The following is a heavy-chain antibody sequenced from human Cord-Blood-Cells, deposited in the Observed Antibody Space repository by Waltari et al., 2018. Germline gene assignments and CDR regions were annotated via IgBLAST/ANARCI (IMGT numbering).Heavy chain of an antibody. CDR3: ARAGLVVYAIAN. J-gene: IGHJ4*02. CDR2: ISSSSSYI. CDR1: GFTFSSYR. Sequence: EVQLVESGGGLVKPGGSLRLSCAASGFTFSSYRMNWVRQAPGKGLEWVSSISSSSSYIYYADSVKGRFTISRDNAKNSLYLQMNSLRAEDTAVYYCARAGLVVYAIANWGQGTLVTVSS. D-gene: IGHD2-8*01. V-gene: IGHV3-21*01.